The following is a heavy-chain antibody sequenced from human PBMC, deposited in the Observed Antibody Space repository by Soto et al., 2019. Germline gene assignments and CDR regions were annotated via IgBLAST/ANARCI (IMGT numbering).Heavy chain of an antibody. D-gene: IGHD2-15*01. CDR1: GDSVSSNSAA. CDR2: TYYRSKWYN. J-gene: IGHJ6*02. Sequence: SQTLSPTCAISGDSVSSNSAAWNWIRQSPSRGLEWLGRTYYRSKWYNDYAVSVKSRITINPDTSKNQFSLQLNSVTPEDTAVYYCARDQRIVVVVAATQSYYGMDVWGQGTTVTVSS. V-gene: IGHV6-1*01. CDR3: ARDQRIVVVVAATQSYYGMDV.